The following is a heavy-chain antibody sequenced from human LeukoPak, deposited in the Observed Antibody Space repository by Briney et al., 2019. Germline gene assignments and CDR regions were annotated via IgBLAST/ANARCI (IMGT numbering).Heavy chain of an antibody. CDR2: INHSGST. J-gene: IGHJ4*02. Sequence: PSETLSLTCAVYGGSFSGYYWSWIRQPPGKGLEWIGEINHSGSTNYNPSPKSRVTISVDTSKNQFSLKLSSVTAADTAVYYCARSIAARPSFDYWGQGTLVTVSS. V-gene: IGHV4-34*01. D-gene: IGHD6-6*01. CDR1: GGSFSGYY. CDR3: ARSIAARPSFDY.